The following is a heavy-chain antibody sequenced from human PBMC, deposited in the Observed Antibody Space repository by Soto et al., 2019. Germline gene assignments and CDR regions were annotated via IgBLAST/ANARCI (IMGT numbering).Heavy chain of an antibody. V-gene: IGHV3-23*01. Sequence: PXASLQISCAVSGFSCSSYDMSWVRQAPGKGLEWVSTILVGGSTHYEDSVKGRFTISRDTSKNTVYLQMNSLTAGDTAFYYCAKATATSGGAFEIYGQGTMVTVSS. D-gene: IGHD1-1*01. CDR2: ILVGGST. CDR1: GFSCSSYD. CDR3: AKATATSGGAFEI. J-gene: IGHJ3*02.